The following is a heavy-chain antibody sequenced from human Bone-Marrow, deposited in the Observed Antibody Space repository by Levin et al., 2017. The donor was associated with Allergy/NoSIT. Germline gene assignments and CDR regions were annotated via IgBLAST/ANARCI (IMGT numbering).Heavy chain of an antibody. V-gene: IGHV3-15*01. CDR3: TRYTYGYSDY. D-gene: IGHD5-18*01. CDR1: GFTLSNAW. J-gene: IGHJ4*02. Sequence: GGSLRLSCAASGFTLSNAWMTWVRQAPGKGLEWVGRIKSKTDGGTTDYAAPVKGRSTISRDDSKNTLYLQMNSLKSEDTALYYCTRYTYGYSDYWGQGTLVTVSS. CDR2: IKSKTDGGTT.